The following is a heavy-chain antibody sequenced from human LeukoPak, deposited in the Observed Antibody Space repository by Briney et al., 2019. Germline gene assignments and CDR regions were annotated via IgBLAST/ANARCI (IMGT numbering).Heavy chain of an antibody. V-gene: IGHV3-20*04. CDR3: ARDLCSGRSCYPLY. Sequence: GGSLRLSCAASGFSFEDYGVSWVRQVPGKGLEWVSGIYWNGASTGYADSVKGRFTISRDNAMNSLSLQMNSLRAEDTAFYYCARDLCSGRSCYPLYWGQGTLVTVSS. J-gene: IGHJ4*02. CDR1: GFSFEDYG. CDR2: IYWNGAST. D-gene: IGHD2-15*01.